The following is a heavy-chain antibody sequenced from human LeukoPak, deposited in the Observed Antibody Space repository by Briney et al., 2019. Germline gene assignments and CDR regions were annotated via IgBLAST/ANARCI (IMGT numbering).Heavy chain of an antibody. CDR3: ARDVGTVVTYDAFDI. Sequence: GGSLRLSCAASGFTFSSYWMHWVRQAPGKGLVWVSRINTDGSRTSYADSVKGRFTISRDNAKNTLYLQMNSLRAEDTAVYYCARDVGTVVTYDAFDIWGQGTMVTVSS. CDR2: INTDGSRT. D-gene: IGHD4-23*01. V-gene: IGHV3-74*01. J-gene: IGHJ3*02. CDR1: GFTFSSYW.